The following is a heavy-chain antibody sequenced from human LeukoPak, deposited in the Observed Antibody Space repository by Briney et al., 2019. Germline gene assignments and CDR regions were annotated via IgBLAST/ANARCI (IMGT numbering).Heavy chain of an antibody. D-gene: IGHD3-3*01. Sequence: GGSLRLSCAASGFTFSSYGMSWVRQASGKGLEWVGRIRSKANSYATAYAASVKGRFTISRDDSKNTAYLQMNSLKTEDTAVYYCTRQDSDYDFWSGYMDVWGKGTTVTVSS. CDR1: GFTFSSYG. J-gene: IGHJ6*03. V-gene: IGHV3-73*01. CDR2: IRSKANSYAT. CDR3: TRQDSDYDFWSGYMDV.